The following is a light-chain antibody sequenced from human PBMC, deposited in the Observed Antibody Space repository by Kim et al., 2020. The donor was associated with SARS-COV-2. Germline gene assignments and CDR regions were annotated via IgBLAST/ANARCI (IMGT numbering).Light chain of an antibody. CDR1: NIGNKN. CDR2: RDS. J-gene: IGLJ1*01. CDR3: QVWDSSTHF. V-gene: IGLV3-9*01. Sequence: SYELTQPLSVSVALGQTARITCGGDNIGNKNVHWYQQQPGQAPVLVIYRDSNRPSGIPERFSGSNSGNTATLTISRAQAGDEADYYCQVWDSSTHFFGSG.